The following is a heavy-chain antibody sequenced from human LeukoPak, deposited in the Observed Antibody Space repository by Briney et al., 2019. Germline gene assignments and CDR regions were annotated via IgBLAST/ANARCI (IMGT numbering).Heavy chain of an antibody. Sequence: ASVTVSCKPSVYTFTDSYLHWVRQVPGQGREGMGWTNPSTGGTKSAQQFEGRVTMTRDTSNTTGYLELRSLRLDDTATYYCARGGAFCSITTCHEFDHWGQGTLVIVSS. CDR1: VYTFTDSY. CDR3: ARGGAFCSITTCHEFDH. J-gene: IGHJ4*02. CDR2: TNPSTGGT. D-gene: IGHD2-2*01. V-gene: IGHV1-2*02.